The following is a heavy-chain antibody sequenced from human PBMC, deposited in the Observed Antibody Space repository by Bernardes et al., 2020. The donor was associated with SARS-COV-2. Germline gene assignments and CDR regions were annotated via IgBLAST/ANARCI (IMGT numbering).Heavy chain of an antibody. V-gene: IGHV3-7*03. J-gene: IGHJ6*02. CDR1: GSDFSDYW. CDR3: ARSAGMDV. Sequence: LRLSCAGSGSDFSDYWMTWVRQAPGKGLEWVANIKRDGSETYYVDSVKGRFTISRDNAKNLVFLQMNSLRAEDTAVFYCARSAGMDVWGQGTMVTVSS. CDR2: IKRDGSET.